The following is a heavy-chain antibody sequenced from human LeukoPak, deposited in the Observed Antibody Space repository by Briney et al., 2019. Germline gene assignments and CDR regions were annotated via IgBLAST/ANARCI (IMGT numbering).Heavy chain of an antibody. D-gene: IGHD2-15*01. V-gene: IGHV3-23*01. CDR2: ISGSGGNT. J-gene: IGHJ4*02. CDR3: AKASRQYCSGGSCYFDY. CDR1: GFAFGSLS. Sequence: GGSLRLSCVASGFAFGSLSMSWVRQAPGRGLEWVSAISGSGGNTHYADSVKGRFTISRDSSQNTLHLQMNSLRAEDTAVYHCAKASRQYCSGGSCYFDYWGQGTLVTVSS.